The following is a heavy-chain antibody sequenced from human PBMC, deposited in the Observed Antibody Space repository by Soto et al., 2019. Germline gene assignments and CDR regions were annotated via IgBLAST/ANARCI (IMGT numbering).Heavy chain of an antibody. CDR3: AKDHRTTGATSFDY. D-gene: IGHD1-26*01. J-gene: IGHJ4*02. Sequence: QVQLVESGGGVVQPGRSLRLSCAASGFTFSSYGMHWVRQAPGKGLEWVTVISYDSNNKFYADSVKGRFTISRDNSKNTLYLQRNSLGGEETAVYYCAKDHRTTGATSFDYWGQGNLVNVSS. V-gene: IGHV3-30*18. CDR1: GFTFSSYG. CDR2: ISYDSNNK.